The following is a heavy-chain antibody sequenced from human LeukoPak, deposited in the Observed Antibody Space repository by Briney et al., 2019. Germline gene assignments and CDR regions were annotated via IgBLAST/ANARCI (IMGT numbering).Heavy chain of an antibody. J-gene: IGHJ4*02. Sequence: GGSLRLSCAASGFTFSSYGMHWVRQAPGKGLEWVAFIRYDGSNKYYADSVKGRFTISRDNSKNTLYLQMNSLRAEDTAVYYCAKDPDTLVVAYYPGYFDYWGQGTLVTVSS. CDR3: AKDPDTLVVAYYPGYFDY. D-gene: IGHD3-22*01. CDR2: IRYDGSNK. V-gene: IGHV3-30*02. CDR1: GFTFSSYG.